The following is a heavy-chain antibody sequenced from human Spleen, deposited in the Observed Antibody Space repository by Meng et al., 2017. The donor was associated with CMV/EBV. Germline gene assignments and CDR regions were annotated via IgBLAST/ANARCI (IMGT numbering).Heavy chain of an antibody. CDR3: ARVRMRFGAKPSYYYYYGMDV. D-gene: IGHD3-10*01. V-gene: IGHV6-1*01. CDR1: A. J-gene: IGHJ6*02. CDR2: TYYRSKWYN. Sequence: AWNWIRQSPSRGLEWLGRTYYRSKWYNDYAVSVKSRITINPDTSKNQFSLQLNSVTPEDTAVYYCARVRMRFGAKPSYYYYYGMDVWGQGTTVTVSS.